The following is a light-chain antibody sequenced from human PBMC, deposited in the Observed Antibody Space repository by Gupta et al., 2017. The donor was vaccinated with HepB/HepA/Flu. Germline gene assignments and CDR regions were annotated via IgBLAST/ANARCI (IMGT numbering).Light chain of an antibody. CDR3: GTWHRTSNTGV. CDR1: SGFSVGDFW. Sequence: QPVLTQPSSHSASSGASVRLTCMLSSGFSVGDFWIRWYQQKPGNPPRYQLYSHSDTNNDQGSGVPSRFSGFNDAAANAATLRISGLQPEEEADDYCGTWHRTSNTGVFGGGTKLTVL. CDR2: SHSDTNN. J-gene: IGLJ3*02. V-gene: IGLV5-52*01.